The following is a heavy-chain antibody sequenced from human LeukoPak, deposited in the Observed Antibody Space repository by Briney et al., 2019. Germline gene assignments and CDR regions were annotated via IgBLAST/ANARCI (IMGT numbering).Heavy chain of an antibody. D-gene: IGHD6-19*01. CDR1: GGTFSSYA. J-gene: IGHJ4*02. CDR3: ARSLLLDSSGWDG. Sequence: GASVKVSCKASGGTFSSYAISWVRQMPGKGLEWMGIIYPGDSDTRYSPSFQGQVTISADKSISTAYLQWSSLKASDTAMYYCARSLLLDSSGWDGWGQGTLVTVSS. CDR2: IYPGDSDT. V-gene: IGHV5-51*01.